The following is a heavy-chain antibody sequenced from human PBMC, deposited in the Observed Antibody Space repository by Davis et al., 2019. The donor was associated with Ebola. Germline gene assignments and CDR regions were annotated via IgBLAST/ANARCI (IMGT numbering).Heavy chain of an antibody. Sequence: GGSLRLSCAASGFTFSGSAMHWVRQASGKGLEWLAFIRRDESDKFYADSVKGRFTISRDNSKDTVYLQMNSLRVEDTAVYHCARDNNWATDYWGQGALVTVSS. CDR2: IRRDESDK. CDR1: GFTFSGSA. CDR3: ARDNNWATDY. V-gene: IGHV3-30*02. D-gene: IGHD2/OR15-2a*01. J-gene: IGHJ4*02.